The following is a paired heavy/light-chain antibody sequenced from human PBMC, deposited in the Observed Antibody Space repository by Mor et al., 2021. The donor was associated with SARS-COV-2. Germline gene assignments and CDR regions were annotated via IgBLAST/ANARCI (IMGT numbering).Light chain of an antibody. CDR2: RVS. CDR1: QGLVHSDGNIY. CDR3: MQGTHWPLWT. J-gene: IGKJ1*01. Sequence: DVVMTQTPLSLPVMLGQPAFISCRSSQGLVHSDGNIYLNWFHQRPGQSPRRLIHRVSIRDSGVPDRFSGSGSGTDFTLKISRVEAEDAGVYYCMQGTHWPLWTFGQGTKVEIK. V-gene: IGKV2-30*02.
Heavy chain of an antibody. CDR2: ITNDGGST. Sequence: EVQLLESGGDLVQPGESLRLSCVASGFIFSSNAMSWVRQAPGRGLEWVSHITNDGGSTYYADSVKGRFTISRDNSKNTLYLQMTNLRVEDMAIYYCAKDAGGSWDYWGQGTLVTVSS. V-gene: IGHV3-23*01. CDR3: AKDAGGSWDY. CDR1: GFIFSSNA. D-gene: IGHD2-15*01. J-gene: IGHJ4*02.